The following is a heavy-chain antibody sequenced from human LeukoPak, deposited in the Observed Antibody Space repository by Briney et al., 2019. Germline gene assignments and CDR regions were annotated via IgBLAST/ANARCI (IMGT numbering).Heavy chain of an antibody. CDR1: GGSFSGYY. Sequence: SETLSLTCAVYGGSFSGYYWSWIRQPPGKGLEWIGEINHSGSTNYNPSLKSRVTISVDTSKNQFSLKLSSVTAADTAVYYCGSSSSWYIFDYWGQGTLVTVSS. CDR3: GSSSSWYIFDY. D-gene: IGHD6-13*01. J-gene: IGHJ4*02. CDR2: INHSGST. V-gene: IGHV4-34*01.